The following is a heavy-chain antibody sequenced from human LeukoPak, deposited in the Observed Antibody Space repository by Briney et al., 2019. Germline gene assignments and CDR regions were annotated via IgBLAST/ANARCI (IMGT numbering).Heavy chain of an antibody. Sequence: PGGSLRLSCAASGFTFSSYGMHWVRQAPGKGLEWVAFIRYDGSNKYYADSVKGRFTISRGNSKNTLYLQMNSLRAEDTAVYYCAKEEEVLRFLEWLLPRVDYWGQGTLVTVSS. CDR3: AKEEEVLRFLEWLLPRVDY. CDR2: IRYDGSNK. J-gene: IGHJ4*02. CDR1: GFTFSSYG. D-gene: IGHD3-3*01. V-gene: IGHV3-30*02.